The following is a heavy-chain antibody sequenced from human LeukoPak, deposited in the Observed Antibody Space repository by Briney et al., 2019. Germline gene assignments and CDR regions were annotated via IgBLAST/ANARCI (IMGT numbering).Heavy chain of an antibody. CDR3: ARDGGSISS. CDR1: GGSISSGGYY. Sequence: PSETLSLTCTVSGGSISSGGYYWSWIRQHPGKGLEWIGYIYYSGSTYYNPSLKSRVTISGDTSKNQFSLELSSVTAADTAVYYCARDGGSISSWGQGTLVTVSS. J-gene: IGHJ4*02. V-gene: IGHV4-31*03. CDR2: IYYSGST. D-gene: IGHD3-3*02.